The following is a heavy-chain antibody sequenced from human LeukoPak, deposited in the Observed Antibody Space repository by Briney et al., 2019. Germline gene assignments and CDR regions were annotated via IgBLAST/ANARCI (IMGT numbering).Heavy chain of an antibody. Sequence: PGGSLRLSCAASGFTFSSYGMHWVRQAPGKGLEWVAVIWYDGSNKYYAGSVKGRFTISRDNSKNTLYLQMNSLRAEDTAVYYCANGNRCTSPNCLGYYYFYMDVWGKGTTVTVSS. D-gene: IGHD2-8*01. CDR3: ANGNRCTSPNCLGYYYFYMDV. CDR1: GFTFSSYG. V-gene: IGHV3-33*06. CDR2: IWYDGSNK. J-gene: IGHJ6*03.